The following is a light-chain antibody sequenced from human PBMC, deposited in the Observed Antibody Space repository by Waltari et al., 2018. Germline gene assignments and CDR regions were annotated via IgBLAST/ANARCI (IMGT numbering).Light chain of an antibody. CDR2: EVS. CDR1: SSDVGNFNL. J-gene: IGLJ1*01. CDR3: CSYAGSRTYV. V-gene: IGLV2-23*02. Sequence: QSALTQPASVSGSPGQSITISCTGTSSDVGNFNLVSWYQQHPDKVPKLIIYEVSKRPSGVSNQFSGSKSGNTASLTISGLRAEDEADYYCCSYAGSRTYVFGTGTKVTVL.